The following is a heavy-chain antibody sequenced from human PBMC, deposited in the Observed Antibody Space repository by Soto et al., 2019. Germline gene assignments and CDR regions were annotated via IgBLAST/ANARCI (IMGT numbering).Heavy chain of an antibody. V-gene: IGHV1-69*13. CDR1: GGTFSSSA. Sequence: SVKVSCKASGGTFSSSAISWVRQAPGQGLEWMGGIIPIFGTANYAQRFQGRVTITADESTRTAYMQLSSLRSEDTAVYYCARDGTLYDSSGYYYLYWGQGTMVTVSS. J-gene: IGHJ4*02. D-gene: IGHD3-22*01. CDR2: IIPIFGTA. CDR3: ARDGTLYDSSGYYYLY.